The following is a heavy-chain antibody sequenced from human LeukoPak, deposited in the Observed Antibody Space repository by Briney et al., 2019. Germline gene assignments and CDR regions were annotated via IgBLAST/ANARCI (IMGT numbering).Heavy chain of an antibody. Sequence: SETLSLTCAVYGGSFSGYYWSWIRQPPGKGLEWIGEINHSGNTKYNPSLKSRVPKSVDTSKNQLSLKPSSVTAADTAVYYCARGSYSGSYKGVDYWGQGTLVTVSS. J-gene: IGHJ4*02. CDR2: INHSGNT. D-gene: IGHD1-26*01. CDR1: GGSFSGYY. CDR3: ARGSYSGSYKGVDY. V-gene: IGHV4-34*01.